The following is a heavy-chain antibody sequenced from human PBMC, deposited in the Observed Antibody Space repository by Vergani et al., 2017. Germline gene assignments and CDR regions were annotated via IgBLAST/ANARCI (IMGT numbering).Heavy chain of an antibody. D-gene: IGHD3-3*01. V-gene: IGHV4-39*07. CDR3: ARGYYDFWSGLRSNYYYYMDF. CDR1: ADSISSGSYY. J-gene: IGHJ6*03. Sequence: QLQLQQSGPGLVKPSETLFLTCTVSADSISSGSYYWGWIRQPPGKSLEWIGSIYYSGLTYYNPSLKSRVAISVDTSKNQFSLKVSSVTAADTAVYYCARGYYDFWSGLRSNYYYYMDFWGKGTTVTVSS. CDR2: IYYSGLT.